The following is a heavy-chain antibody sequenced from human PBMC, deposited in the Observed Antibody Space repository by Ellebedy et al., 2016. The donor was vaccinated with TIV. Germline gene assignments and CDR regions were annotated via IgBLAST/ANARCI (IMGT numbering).Heavy chain of an antibody. D-gene: IGHD1-26*01. Sequence: ASVKVSCKASGYSFTTLYLHWVRQAPGQGLEWIGFINPSAGSTSYTQKFRGRVTMTRDTSTSTVYMELSSLGSEDTAVYYCARNSGSGLDYWGQGTLVTVSS. CDR1: GYSFTTLY. CDR2: INPSAGST. V-gene: IGHV1-46*01. J-gene: IGHJ4*02. CDR3: ARNSGSGLDY.